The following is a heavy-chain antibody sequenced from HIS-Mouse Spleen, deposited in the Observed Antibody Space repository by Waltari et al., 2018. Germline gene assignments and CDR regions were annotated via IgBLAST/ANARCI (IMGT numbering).Heavy chain of an antibody. CDR1: GGSFRGYY. V-gene: IGHV4-34*01. J-gene: IGHJ3*02. CDR2: INHSGST. CDR3: ARGHAFDI. Sequence: QVQLQQWGAGLLKPSETLSLTCAAYGGSFRGYYWSWIRQPPGKGLEWIGEINHSGSTNYNPSLKSRVTISVDTSKNQFSLKLSSVTAADTAVYYCARGHAFDIWGQGTMVTVSS.